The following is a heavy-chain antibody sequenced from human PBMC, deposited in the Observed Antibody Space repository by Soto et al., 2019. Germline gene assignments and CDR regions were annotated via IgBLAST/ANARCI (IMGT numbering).Heavy chain of an antibody. CDR1: GGTFSSYA. V-gene: IGHV1-69*13. CDR2: IIPIFGTA. CDR3: APDIVVVPAARKENWFDP. Sequence: ASVKVSCKASGGTFSSYAISWVRQAPGQGLEWMGGIIPIFGTANYAQKFQGRVTITADESTSTAYMELSSLRSEDTAVYYCAPDIVVVPAARKENWFDPWGQGTLVTVSS. J-gene: IGHJ5*02. D-gene: IGHD2-2*01.